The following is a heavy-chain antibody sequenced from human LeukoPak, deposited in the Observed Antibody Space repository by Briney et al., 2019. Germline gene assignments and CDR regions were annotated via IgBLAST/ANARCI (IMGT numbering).Heavy chain of an antibody. CDR2: INHSGST. V-gene: IGHV4-34*01. Sequence: PSETLSLTCAVYGGSFSGYYWSWIRQPPGKGLEWIGEINHSGSTNHNPSLKSRVTISVDTSKNQFSLKLSSVAAADTAVYFCARGPGIAAAGSLDSWGQGTLVTVSS. CDR3: ARGPGIAAAGSLDS. J-gene: IGHJ4*02. D-gene: IGHD6-13*01. CDR1: GGSFSGYY.